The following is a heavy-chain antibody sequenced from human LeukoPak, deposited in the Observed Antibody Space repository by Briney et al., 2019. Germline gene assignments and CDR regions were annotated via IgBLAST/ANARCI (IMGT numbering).Heavy chain of an antibody. CDR2: IYYSGST. J-gene: IGHJ4*02. Sequence: SETLSLTCTVSGGSISSGDYYWSWIRQPPGKGLEWIGYIYYSGSTYYNPSLKSRVTISVDTSKNQFSLKLSSVTAADTAVYYCARAYYYDSSGLPPPAPTFDYWGQGTLVTVSS. D-gene: IGHD3-22*01. CDR1: GGSISSGDYY. V-gene: IGHV4-30-4*01. CDR3: ARAYYYDSSGLPPPAPTFDY.